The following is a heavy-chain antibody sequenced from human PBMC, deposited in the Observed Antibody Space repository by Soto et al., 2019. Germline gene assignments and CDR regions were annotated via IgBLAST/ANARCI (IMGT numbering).Heavy chain of an antibody. CDR3: ASLGSGDYGGYVGSDY. D-gene: IGHD5-12*01. CDR2: IKEDGSEK. Sequence: EVHLVESGGGLVQPGGSLRLSCAATGFSFSVSYMTWVRQAPEKGLEWVATIKEDGSEKYYADSVRGRFTISKDNAERSLWLQMSSLRAEDTAVYYCASLGSGDYGGYVGSDYWGQGTLVTVSS. V-gene: IGHV3-7*05. CDR1: GFSFSVSY. J-gene: IGHJ4*02.